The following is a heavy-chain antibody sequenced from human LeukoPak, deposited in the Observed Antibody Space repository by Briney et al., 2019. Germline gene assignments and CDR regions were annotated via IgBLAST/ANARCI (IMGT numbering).Heavy chain of an antibody. D-gene: IGHD3-9*01. CDR3: AREWRGFEDY. CDR1: GFTFSTYW. J-gene: IGHJ4*02. V-gene: IGHV3-74*01. CDR2: SNSDGSAT. Sequence: GGSLRLSCAASGFTFSTYWMHWVRQAPGKGLVWVTRSNSDGSATIYADSVKGRFVISRDNSKNTLYLQMSSLRVEDTAMYYCAREWRGFEDYWGQGTLVTVSS.